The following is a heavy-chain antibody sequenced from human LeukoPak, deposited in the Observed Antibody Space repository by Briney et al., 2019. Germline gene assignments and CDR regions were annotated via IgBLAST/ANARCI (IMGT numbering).Heavy chain of an antibody. J-gene: IGHJ4*02. D-gene: IGHD3-10*01. V-gene: IGHV1-2*02. Sequence: GASAKLSLKASGYTFTGYYMHWVRQSPGQGLEWMGWINPNSGGTNYAQKFQGRVTMTRDTSISTAYMELSRLRSDDTAVYYCARVRKRLLWFGEFFFDYWGQGTLVTVSS. CDR3: ARVRKRLLWFGEFFFDY. CDR2: INPNSGGT. CDR1: GYTFTGYY.